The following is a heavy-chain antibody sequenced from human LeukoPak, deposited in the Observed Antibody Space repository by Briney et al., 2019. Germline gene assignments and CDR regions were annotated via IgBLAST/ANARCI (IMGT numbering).Heavy chain of an antibody. D-gene: IGHD2-15*01. CDR1: GFTFSSYA. V-gene: IGHV3-23*01. J-gene: IGHJ4*02. CDR3: AKGFIGYCSGGRCSTFDY. Sequence: GGSLRLSCAASGFTFSSYAMSWVRQAPGKGLEWVSSISATGGSTYYADSVKGRFTISRDNSKNTLYLQMNSLRAEDTAVYYCAKGFIGYCSGGRCSTFDYWGRGTLVTVSS. CDR2: ISATGGST.